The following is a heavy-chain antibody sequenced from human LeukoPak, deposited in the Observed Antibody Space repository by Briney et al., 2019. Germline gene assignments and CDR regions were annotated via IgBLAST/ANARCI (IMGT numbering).Heavy chain of an antibody. V-gene: IGHV7-4-1*02. D-gene: IGHD3-10*01. CDR2: INANTGIP. CDR3: ARGLGLGSYYFDH. J-gene: IGHJ4*02. CDR1: GYSFNSYA. Sequence: GASVKVSCKASGYSFNSYAVNWVRQAPGQGLQWMGWINANTGIPTYAQGFTGRFVFSLDTSVSTADLQISTLKAEDTAVYYCARGLGLGSYYFDHWGQGTLVTVSS.